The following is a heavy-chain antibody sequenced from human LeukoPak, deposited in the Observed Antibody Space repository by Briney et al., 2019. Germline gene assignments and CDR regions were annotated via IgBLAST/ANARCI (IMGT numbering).Heavy chain of an antibody. V-gene: IGHV4-39*07. Sequence: PSETLSLTCTVSGGSISSSSYYWGWIRQPPGKGLEWIGSIYYSGSTYYNPSLKSRLTISVDTSKNQFSLKLSSVTAADTAVYYCAREGSQYYFDYWGQGTLVTVSS. J-gene: IGHJ4*02. CDR2: IYYSGST. CDR1: GGSISSSSYY. CDR3: AREGSQYYFDY.